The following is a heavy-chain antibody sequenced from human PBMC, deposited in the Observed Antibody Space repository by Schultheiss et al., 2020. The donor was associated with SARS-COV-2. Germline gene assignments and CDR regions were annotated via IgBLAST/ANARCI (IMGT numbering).Heavy chain of an antibody. CDR1: GGSINSYH. J-gene: IGHJ5*02. CDR3: ARTSFKGDYVWGSYRSNWFDP. Sequence: SETLSLTCTVSGGSINSYHWSWIRQPAGKGLEWIGGIFTSGSTNNNPSLKSRVTVSVDTSKNQFSLKLSSVTAADTAVYYCARTSFKGDYVWGSYRSNWFDPWGQGTLVTVSS. V-gene: IGHV4-4*07. CDR2: IFTSGST. D-gene: IGHD3-16*02.